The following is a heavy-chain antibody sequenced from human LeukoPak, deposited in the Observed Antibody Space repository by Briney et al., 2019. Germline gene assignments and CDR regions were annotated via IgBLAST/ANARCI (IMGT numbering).Heavy chain of an antibody. Sequence: SETLSLTCAIYGGSFGGYYWSWIRQPPGKGLEWIGEINHSGSTNYNPSLKSRVTISVDTSKNHFSLKLSSVTAADTAVYYCAGPGAGDLDYWGQGTLVTASS. V-gene: IGHV4-34*01. D-gene: IGHD3-10*01. CDR1: GGSFGGYY. CDR2: INHSGST. CDR3: AGPGAGDLDY. J-gene: IGHJ4*02.